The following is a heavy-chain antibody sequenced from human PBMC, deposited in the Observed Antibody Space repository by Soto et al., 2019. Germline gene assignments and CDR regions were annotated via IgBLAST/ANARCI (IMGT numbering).Heavy chain of an antibody. CDR1: GFTFSNAW. CDR3: TAFSEIIQLSLLRHS. J-gene: IGHJ4*02. V-gene: IGHV3-15*01. D-gene: IGHD1-1*01. CDR2: IKIKADGGTT. Sequence: EVQLVESGGGLGKPGGSLRLSCAASGFTFSNAWMSWVRQAPGKGLEWVGGIKIKADGGTTDYAAHVKGRLIIFRDDSKNTLYLQMNSLKTADTAVYYCTAFSEIIQLSLLRHSWGKGSLLSVSS.